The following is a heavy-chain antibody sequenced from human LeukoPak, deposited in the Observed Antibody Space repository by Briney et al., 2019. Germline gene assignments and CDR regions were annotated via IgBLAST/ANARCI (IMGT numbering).Heavy chain of an antibody. J-gene: IGHJ4*02. CDR3: ARAPGGGYSYGYRFVAFDY. Sequence: SETPSLTCAVYGGSFSGYYWSWIRQPPGKGLEWIGEINHSGSTNYNPSLKGRVTISVDTSKNQFSLKLSSVTAADTAVYYCARAPGGGYSYGYRFVAFDYWGQGTLVTVSS. CDR1: GGSFSGYY. V-gene: IGHV4-34*01. CDR2: INHSGST. D-gene: IGHD5-18*01.